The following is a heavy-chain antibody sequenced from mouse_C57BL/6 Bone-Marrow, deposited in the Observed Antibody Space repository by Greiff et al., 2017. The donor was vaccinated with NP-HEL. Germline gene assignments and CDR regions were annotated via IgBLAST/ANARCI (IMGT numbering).Heavy chain of an antibody. D-gene: IGHD2-13*01. CDR2: IYPGDGDT. CDR1: GYAFSSYW. J-gene: IGHJ2*01. CDR3: ARERVFYGVDY. Sequence: VQLQQSGAELVKPGASVKISCKASGYAFSSYWMNWVKQRPGKGLEWIGQIYPGDGDTNYNGKFKGKATLTADKSSSTAYMQLSSLTSEDSAVYFCARERVFYGVDYWGQGTTLTVSS. V-gene: IGHV1-80*01.